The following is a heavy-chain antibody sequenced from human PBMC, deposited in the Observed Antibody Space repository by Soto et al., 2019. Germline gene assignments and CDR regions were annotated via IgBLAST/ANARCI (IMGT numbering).Heavy chain of an antibody. CDR3: ARGDGSSGWYDYYYYYGMDV. J-gene: IGHJ6*02. CDR2: INHSGST. CDR1: GGSFSGYY. Sequence: PSETLSLTCAVYGGSFSGYYWSWIRQPPGKGLEWIGEINHSGSTNYNPSLKSRVTISVDTSKNQFSLKLSSVTAADTAVYYCARGDGSSGWYDYYYYYGMDVWGQGTTVTVSS. V-gene: IGHV4-34*01. D-gene: IGHD6-19*01.